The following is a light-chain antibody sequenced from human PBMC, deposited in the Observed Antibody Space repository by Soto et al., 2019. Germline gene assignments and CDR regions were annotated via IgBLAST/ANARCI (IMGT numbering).Light chain of an antibody. V-gene: IGLV1-40*01. J-gene: IGLJ3*02. CDR2: GNI. CDR1: MSNIGAGYD. Sequence: QSVLTQPPSVSGAPGQSVTISCTGTMSNIGAGYDVHWYQQLPGTAPKLLIFGNINRPSGVPDRFSGSRSGTSASLAITGLQAEDEADYFCQSYDTSLSGVFGGGTKLTVL. CDR3: QSYDTSLSGV.